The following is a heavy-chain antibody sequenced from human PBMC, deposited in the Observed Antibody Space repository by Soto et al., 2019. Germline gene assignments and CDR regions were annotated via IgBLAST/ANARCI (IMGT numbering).Heavy chain of an antibody. CDR1: GFTLSNYN. J-gene: IGHJ5*02. CDR2: ISGTSVYI. Sequence: GSLRLSCVASGFTLSNYNMNWVRQAPGKGLEWVSHISGTSVYIHYADSVKGRFTTSRDNAKNSVYLQMDSLRVEDTAVYYCAREGALKPFSSWGQGALVTVSS. V-gene: IGHV3-21*01. CDR3: AREGALKPFSS.